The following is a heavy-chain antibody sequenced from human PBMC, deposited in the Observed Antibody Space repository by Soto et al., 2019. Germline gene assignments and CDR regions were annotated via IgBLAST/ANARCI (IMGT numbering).Heavy chain of an antibody. D-gene: IGHD3-22*01. Sequence: GGALSLSCAASGFTFSSYSMNWVRQAPEKGLEWVSYISSSSSTIYYADSVKGRFTISRDNAKNSLYLQMNSLRDEDTAVYYCASTSRPYYDSSGDHAFDIWGQGTMVTVSS. J-gene: IGHJ3*02. CDR2: ISSSSSTI. V-gene: IGHV3-48*02. CDR1: GFTFSSYS. CDR3: ASTSRPYYDSSGDHAFDI.